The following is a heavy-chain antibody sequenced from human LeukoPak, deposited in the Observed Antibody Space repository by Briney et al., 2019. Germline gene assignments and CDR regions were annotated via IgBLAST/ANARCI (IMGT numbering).Heavy chain of an antibody. V-gene: IGHV3-48*03. J-gene: IGHJ6*03. CDR3: ARDSYSSGWYGPYYYYYYYMDV. CDR2: ISSSGDTI. Sequence: PGGSLRLSCVASGFTFSNYEMNWVRQAPGKGLEWVSYISSSGDTIYDADSVKGRFTISRDNAKNSLYLQMNSLRAEDTAVYYCARDSYSSGWYGPYYYYYYYMDVWGKGTTVTVSS. CDR1: GFTFSNYE. D-gene: IGHD6-19*01.